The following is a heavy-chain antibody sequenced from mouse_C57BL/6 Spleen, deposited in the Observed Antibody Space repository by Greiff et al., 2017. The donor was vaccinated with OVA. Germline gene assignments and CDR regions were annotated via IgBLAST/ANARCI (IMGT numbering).Heavy chain of an antibody. V-gene: IGHV5-4*01. Sequence: EVQGVESGGGLVKPGGSLKLSCAASGFTFSSYAMSWVRQTPEKRLEWVATISDGGSYTYYPDNVKGRFTISRDNAKNNLYLQMSHLKSEDTAMYYCARAGYDGYYADYWGQGTTLTVSS. D-gene: IGHD2-3*01. CDR3: ARAGYDGYYADY. J-gene: IGHJ2*01. CDR2: ISDGGSYT. CDR1: GFTFSSYA.